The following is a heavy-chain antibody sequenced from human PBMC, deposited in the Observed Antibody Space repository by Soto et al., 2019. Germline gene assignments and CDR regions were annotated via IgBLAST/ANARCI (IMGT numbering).Heavy chain of an antibody. D-gene: IGHD6-19*01. V-gene: IGHV1-3*01. Sequence: QAHLVQSGAEVKIPGDSVQVSCKASGFVSTNHNFHWVRQAPGQSLEWMGRINAGNGNTQYSQNFQGRVTFTSDPSASTAFMELTNLRFEDRAMYYCASDYGSNWRLWGQGTLVSVSS. CDR1: GFVSTNHN. CDR3: ASDYGSNWRL. J-gene: IGHJ4*02. CDR2: INAGNGNT.